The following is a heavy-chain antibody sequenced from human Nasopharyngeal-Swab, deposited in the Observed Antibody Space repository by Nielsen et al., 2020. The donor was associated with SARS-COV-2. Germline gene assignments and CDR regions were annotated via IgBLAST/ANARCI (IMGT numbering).Heavy chain of an antibody. D-gene: IGHD6-19*01. CDR1: GGSISSSSYY. V-gene: IGHV4-39*01. Sequence: LSLTCTVSGGSISSSSYYWGWIRQPPGKGLEWIGSIYYSGSTYYNPSLKSRVTISVDTSKNQFSLKLSSVTAADTAVYYCARHIGGRVSGWTYWGQGTLVTVSS. CDR2: IYYSGST. J-gene: IGHJ4*02. CDR3: ARHIGGRVSGWTY.